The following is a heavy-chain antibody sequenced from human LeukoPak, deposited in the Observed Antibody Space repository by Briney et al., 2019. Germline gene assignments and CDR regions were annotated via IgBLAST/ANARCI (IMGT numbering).Heavy chain of an antibody. V-gene: IGHV4-4*07. CDR1: GGSISSYY. CDR3: AGLYYYGSGSSFDY. CDR2: IYISGST. Sequence: PSETLSLTCTVSGGSISSYYWSWIRQPAGKGLEWIGRIYISGSTNYNPSLKSRVTMSVDTSKNQFSLKLSSVTAADTAVYYCAGLYYYGSGSSFDYWGQGTLVTVSS. D-gene: IGHD3-10*01. J-gene: IGHJ4*02.